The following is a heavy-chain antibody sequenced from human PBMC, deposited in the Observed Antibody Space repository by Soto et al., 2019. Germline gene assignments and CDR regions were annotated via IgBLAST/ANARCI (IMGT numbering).Heavy chain of an antibody. D-gene: IGHD2-15*01. Sequence: EVQLLESGAGSVQPGGSLRLSCAASGFTFSSDAMSCVRQTPGKGLEWVSGISGGGGNTYDADSVTGRFTISRYNSRHTLYLQMNSLRVADTAIHYCAKERGAGGRFSGIVVAGMPSWCHGALVSVS. CDR1: GFTFSSDA. V-gene: IGHV3-23*01. J-gene: IGHJ5*01. CDR3: AKERGAGGRFSGIVVAGMPS. CDR2: ISGGGGNT.